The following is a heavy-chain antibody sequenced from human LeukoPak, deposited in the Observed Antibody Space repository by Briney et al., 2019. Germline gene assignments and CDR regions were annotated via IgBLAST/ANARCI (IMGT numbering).Heavy chain of an antibody. Sequence: SETLSLTCTVSGGSIRSSSSSWGWVRQPPGKGLEWIGTIHYSGSTYYNPSLKSRVTISADTSKEQFSLKLNSVTAADTAVYYCARQPYSAFDYWGQGTLVTVSS. D-gene: IGHD2-21*01. J-gene: IGHJ4*02. V-gene: IGHV4-39*01. CDR2: IHYSGST. CDR3: ARQPYSAFDY. CDR1: GGSIRSSSSS.